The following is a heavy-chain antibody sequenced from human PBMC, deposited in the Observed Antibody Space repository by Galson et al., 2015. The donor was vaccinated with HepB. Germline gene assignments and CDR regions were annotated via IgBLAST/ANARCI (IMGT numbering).Heavy chain of an antibody. CDR1: GFTFSSYA. J-gene: IGHJ4*02. D-gene: IGHD3-9*01. Sequence: SLRLSCAASGFTFSSYAMSWVRQAPGKGLEWVSGISGSGGSTYYADSVKGRFTISRDNSKNTLYLQMNSLRAEDTAVYYCAKKQYDILTGYSRGTFDYWGQGTLVTVSS. CDR3: AKKQYDILTGYSRGTFDY. CDR2: ISGSGGST. V-gene: IGHV3-23*01.